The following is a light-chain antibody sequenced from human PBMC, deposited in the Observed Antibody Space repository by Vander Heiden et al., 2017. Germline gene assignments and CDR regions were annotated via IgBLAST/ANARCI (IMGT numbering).Light chain of an antibody. CDR1: QSLLYNSNKRNY. J-gene: IGKJ2*01. CDR2: WAS. V-gene: IGKV4-1*01. Sequence: DFVLTQPPESLAVSLGEMATITCKSSQSLLYNSNKRNYLAWYRQKPGQPPKLLIYWASTRDSGVPDRFTGSGSGTNFTLTITNLQAEDVAVYYCLQYYDPPRTFGQGTRLEIK. CDR3: LQYYDPPRT.